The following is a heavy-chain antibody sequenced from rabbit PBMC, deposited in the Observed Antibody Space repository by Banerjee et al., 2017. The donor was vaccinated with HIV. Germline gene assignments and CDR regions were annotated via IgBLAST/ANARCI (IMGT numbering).Heavy chain of an antibody. J-gene: IGHJ4*01. Sequence: QEQLVESGGGLVTLGGSLKLSCTASGFTISSSYWICWVRQAPGKRPEWIACIYSGSSGSTYYASWAKGRFTISKSSSTTVTLQMTSLTAADTATYFCARAGGFENYFNLWGPGTLVTVS. CDR1: GFTISSSYW. V-gene: IGHV1S45*01. CDR2: IYSGSSGST. D-gene: IGHD1-1*01. CDR3: ARAGGFENYFNL.